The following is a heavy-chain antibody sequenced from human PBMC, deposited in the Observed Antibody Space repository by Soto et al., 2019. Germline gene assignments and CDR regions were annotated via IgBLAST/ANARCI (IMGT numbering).Heavy chain of an antibody. CDR1: GFTFSSYG. CDR2: ISTNGGST. D-gene: IGHD3-22*01. J-gene: IGHJ4*02. Sequence: GGSLRLSCSASGFTFSSYGMHWVRQAPGKGLEYVSSISTNGGSTHYADSVKGRFTISRDNSKNTQYLQMSSLRADDTAVYYCVKGEYYYGSSGYYPFDYWGQGTLVTVSS. V-gene: IGHV3-64D*06. CDR3: VKGEYYYGSSGYYPFDY.